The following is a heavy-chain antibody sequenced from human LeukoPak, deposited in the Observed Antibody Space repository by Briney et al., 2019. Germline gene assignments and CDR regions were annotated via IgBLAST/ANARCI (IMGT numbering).Heavy chain of an antibody. V-gene: IGHV3-9*01. CDR3: ARSDWFDP. J-gene: IGHJ5*02. Sequence: PGGSLRLSCAASGFTVSNYYMSWVRQAPGKGLVWVSGISWNSGSIGYADSVKGRFTISRDNAKNSLYLQMNSLRAEDTALYYCARSDWFDPWGQGTLVTVSS. CDR1: GFTVSNYY. CDR2: ISWNSGSI.